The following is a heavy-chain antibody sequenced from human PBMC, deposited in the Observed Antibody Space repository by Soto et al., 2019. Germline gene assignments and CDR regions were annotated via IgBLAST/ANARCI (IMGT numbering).Heavy chain of an antibody. V-gene: IGHV1-69*08. Sequence: QVQLVQSGAEVKKPGSSVKVSCKSSGGTYSPYTINWVRQAPGQGLEWMGRIITFLGVTNYAVKFQARFTITADKATNTAYMELRGLRFEDTCVYYGARDCESSFSTGSFGGLWGRGTLVTVSS. J-gene: IGHJ4*02. D-gene: IGHD3-10*01. CDR2: IITFLGVT. CDR3: ARDCESSFSTGSFGGL. CDR1: GGTYSPYT.